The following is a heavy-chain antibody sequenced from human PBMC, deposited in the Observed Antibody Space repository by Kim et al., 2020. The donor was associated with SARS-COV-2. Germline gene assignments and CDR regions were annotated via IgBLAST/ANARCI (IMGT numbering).Heavy chain of an antibody. D-gene: IGHD6-19*01. J-gene: IGHJ4*02. V-gene: IGHV4-59*13. CDR2: IYYSGSA. Sequence: SETLSLTCTVSGGSINYYWSWLRQPPGKGLEWIGYIYYSGSADYNPSLKSRATISVDMFKKQFYLKLSSVTAVDTAVYFCARGEQWQDFDYWGQGTLVTVSS. CDR1: GGSINYY. CDR3: ARGEQWQDFDY.